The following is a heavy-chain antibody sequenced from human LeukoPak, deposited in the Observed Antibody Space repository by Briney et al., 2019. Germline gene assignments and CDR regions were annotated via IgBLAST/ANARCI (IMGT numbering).Heavy chain of an antibody. V-gene: IGHV4-34*01. CDR1: GGSFSGYY. CDR2: INHSGST. D-gene: IGHD4-23*01. CDR3: ARDPSYGGNSDY. J-gene: IGHJ4*02. Sequence: PSETLSLTCAVYGGSFSGYYWSWIRQPPGKGLEWIGEINHSGSTNYNPSLKSRVTISVDTSKNQFSLKLSSVTAADTAVYYCARDPSYGGNSDYWGQGTLVTVPS.